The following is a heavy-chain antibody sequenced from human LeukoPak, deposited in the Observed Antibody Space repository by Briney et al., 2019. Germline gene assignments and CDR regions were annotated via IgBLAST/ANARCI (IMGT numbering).Heavy chain of an antibody. J-gene: IGHJ4*02. D-gene: IGHD2-21*01. CDR2: ISDSGNT. V-gene: IGHV3-23*01. CDR1: GFTLSGYA. Sequence: GGSLRLSCAASGFTLSGYAMSWVRQAPGKGLEWVSAISDSGNTYHADSVKGRFTISRDSSKNTLFLQMNRLRPEDAAVYYCAKAPVTTCRGAYCYPFDYWGQGTLVTVSS. CDR3: AKAPVTTCRGAYCYPFDY.